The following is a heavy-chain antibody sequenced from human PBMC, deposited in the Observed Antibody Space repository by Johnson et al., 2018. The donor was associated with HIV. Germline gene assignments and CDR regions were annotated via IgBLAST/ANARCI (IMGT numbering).Heavy chain of an antibody. J-gene: IGHJ3*02. CDR1: GFTFDDYG. Sequence: VQLVESGGVVVQPGGSLRLSCAASGFTFDDYGINWVRQAPGRGLEWVSGINWNGGSAGYTDSVRGRFTISRDSAQNSVSLQMNSLRAEDTALYYCAKGVASTTVAAFDIWGPGTMVTVSS. V-gene: IGHV3-20*04. CDR2: INWNGGSA. D-gene: IGHD4-17*01. CDR3: AKGVASTTVAAFDI.